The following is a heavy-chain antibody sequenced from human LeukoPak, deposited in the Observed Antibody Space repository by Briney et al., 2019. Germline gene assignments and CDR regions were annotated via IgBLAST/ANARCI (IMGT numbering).Heavy chain of an antibody. CDR2: INWNGGST. CDR3: ARGGLGYCSGGSCYEPYYFDY. V-gene: IGHV3-20*01. CDR1: GFTFDDYG. Sequence: PGGSLSLSCAASGFTFDDYGMSWVRQAPGKGLEWVSGINWNGGSTGYADSVKGRFTISRDNAKNSLYLQMNSLGAEDTALYHCARGGLGYCSGGSCYEPYYFDYWGQGTLVTVSS. D-gene: IGHD2-15*01. J-gene: IGHJ4*02.